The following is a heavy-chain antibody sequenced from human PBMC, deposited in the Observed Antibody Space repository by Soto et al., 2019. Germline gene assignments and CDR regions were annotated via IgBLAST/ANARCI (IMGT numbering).Heavy chain of an antibody. D-gene: IGHD3-10*01. V-gene: IGHV4-59*01. CDR2: IYYSGST. CDR3: ARGGESMVRGVIPYFDY. CDR1: GGSISSYY. J-gene: IGHJ4*02. Sequence: PSETLSLTCTVSGGSISSYYWSWIRQPPGKGLEWIGYIYYSGSTNYNPSLKSRVTISVDTSKNQFSLKLSSVTAADTAVYYCARGGESMVRGVIPYFDYWGQGTLVTVSS.